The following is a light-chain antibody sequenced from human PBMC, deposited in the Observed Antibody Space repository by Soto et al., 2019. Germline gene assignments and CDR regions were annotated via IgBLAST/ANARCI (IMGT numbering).Light chain of an antibody. Sequence: QSALTQPRSVSGSPGQSVTISCTGTSSDVGGYNYVSWYQQHPGKAPKLMIYDIIKRPSRVPDRFSGSKSGNTASLTISGLQAEDGADYYCCSYAGSYTVVFGGGTQLTVL. CDR3: CSYAGSYTVV. CDR1: SSDVGGYNY. V-gene: IGLV2-11*01. CDR2: DII. J-gene: IGLJ2*01.